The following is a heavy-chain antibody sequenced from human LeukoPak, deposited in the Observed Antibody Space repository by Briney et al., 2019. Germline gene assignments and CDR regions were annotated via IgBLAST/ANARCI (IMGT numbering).Heavy chain of an antibody. CDR3: ARHWSHSVAQFGRSYWFDP. V-gene: IGHV4-4*07. CDR2: MDTSGHT. D-gene: IGHD2-15*01. J-gene: IGHJ5*02. Sequence: SETLSLTCIVSGGSISGYYWSWIRQPAGKGLEWIGHMDTSGHTNYNSSLMSRVTMSVDTSKNQFSLRLTSVTAADTAVYYCARHWSHSVAQFGRSYWFDPWGQGTLVTVSS. CDR1: GGSISGYY.